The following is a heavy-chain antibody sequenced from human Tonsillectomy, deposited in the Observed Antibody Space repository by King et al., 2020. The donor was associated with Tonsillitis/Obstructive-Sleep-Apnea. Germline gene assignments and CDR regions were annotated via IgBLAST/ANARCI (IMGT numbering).Heavy chain of an antibody. CDR1: GFTFSNFA. V-gene: IGHV3-30*04. CDR3: ARDRGIVVEPVAIVGYMDV. D-gene: IGHD2-2*02. CDR2: ISYDGTYK. J-gene: IGHJ6*03. Sequence: QLVQSGGGVVQPGRSLRLSCAASGFTFSNFAMHWVRQAPGKGLEWVAVISYDGTYKYFADSVKGRLTISRDNSKSTLYLQMNSLRPEDTALYYCARDRGIVVEPVAIVGYMDVWGKGTTVTVSS.